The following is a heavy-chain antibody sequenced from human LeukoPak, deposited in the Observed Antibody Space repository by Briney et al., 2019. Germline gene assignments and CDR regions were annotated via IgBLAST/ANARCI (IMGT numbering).Heavy chain of an antibody. CDR1: GGSFSGYY. J-gene: IGHJ6*03. D-gene: IGHD4-11*01. CDR2: INLSGST. CDR3: ARDSIHSYYMDV. Sequence: SETLSLTCAVYGGSFSGYYWTWIRQPPGKGLEWIGEINLSGSTNYNPSLKSRVTISVDTSKNQFSLKLSSVTAADTAVYYCARDSIHSYYMDVWGKGTTVTVSS. V-gene: IGHV4-34*01.